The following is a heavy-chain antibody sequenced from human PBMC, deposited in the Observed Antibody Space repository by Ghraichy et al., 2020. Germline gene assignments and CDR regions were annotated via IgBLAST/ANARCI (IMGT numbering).Heavy chain of an antibody. CDR2: ITTSSRTI. Sequence: GGSLRLSCLGSGFTPRGYRTTWVRQSPGKGLAWVSYITTSSRTISYADSVKGRFTISRDNAQNSLFLQMNSLRDDDTAVYYCARGSTVVRFFYYDGMDVWGQGTTVTVSS. J-gene: IGHJ6*02. CDR3: ARGSTVVRFFYYDGMDV. CDR1: GFTPRGYR. V-gene: IGHV3-48*02. D-gene: IGHD4-23*01.